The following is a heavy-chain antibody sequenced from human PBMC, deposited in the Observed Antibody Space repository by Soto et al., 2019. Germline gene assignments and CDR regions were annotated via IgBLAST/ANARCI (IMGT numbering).Heavy chain of an antibody. D-gene: IGHD6-13*01. Sequence: LRLSCAASGFTFSSYGMHWVRQAPGKGLEWVAVISYDGSNKYYADSVKGRFTISRDNSKNTLYLQMNSLRAEDTAVYYCAKPRYSSSWYLYFDYWGQGTLVTVSS. J-gene: IGHJ4*02. CDR3: AKPRYSSSWYLYFDY. CDR1: GFTFSSYG. CDR2: ISYDGSNK. V-gene: IGHV3-30*18.